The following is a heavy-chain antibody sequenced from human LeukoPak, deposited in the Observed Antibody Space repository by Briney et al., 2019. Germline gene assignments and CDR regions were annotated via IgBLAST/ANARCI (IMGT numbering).Heavy chain of an antibody. CDR2: IYHSGST. J-gene: IGHJ4*02. D-gene: IGHD3-16*01. V-gene: IGHV4-30-2*01. Sequence: SETLSLTCTVSGGSISSGGYYWSWIRQPPGKGLEWIGYIYHSGSTYYNPSLKSRVTISVDRSKNQFSLKLSSVTAADTAVYYCARGGGVVIAYWGQGTLVTVSS. CDR1: GGSISSGGYY. CDR3: ARGGGVVIAY.